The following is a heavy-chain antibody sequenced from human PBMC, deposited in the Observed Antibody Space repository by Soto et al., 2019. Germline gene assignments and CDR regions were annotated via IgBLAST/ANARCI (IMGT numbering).Heavy chain of an antibody. CDR3: ARDPGEAADPTYDYYGMDV. D-gene: IGHD6-25*01. J-gene: IGHJ6*02. Sequence: QVQLVQSGAEVKKPGSSVKVSCKASGVPFSSYAISWVRQAPGQGLEWMGVIIPIFGTANYAQKFQGRVTITADKATSTAYMELSSLRSEDTAVDYCARDPGEAADPTYDYYGMDVWGQGTTVTVSS. V-gene: IGHV1-69*06. CDR1: GVPFSSYA. CDR2: IIPIFGTA.